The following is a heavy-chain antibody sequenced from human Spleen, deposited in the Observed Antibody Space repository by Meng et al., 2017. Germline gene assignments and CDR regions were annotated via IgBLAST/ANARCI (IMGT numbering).Heavy chain of an antibody. Sequence: SVKVFCKAAGGTFSSYAISWVRQAPGQGLEWMGGIIPIFGTANYAQKFQGRVTITTDESTSTAYMELSSLRSEDTAVYYCARSQLGYYYGSGPEYYFDYWGQGKLVNVAS. D-gene: IGHD3-10*01. V-gene: IGHV1-69*05. CDR3: ARSQLGYYYGSGPEYYFDY. CDR1: GGTFSSYA. CDR2: IIPIFGTA. J-gene: IGHJ4*02.